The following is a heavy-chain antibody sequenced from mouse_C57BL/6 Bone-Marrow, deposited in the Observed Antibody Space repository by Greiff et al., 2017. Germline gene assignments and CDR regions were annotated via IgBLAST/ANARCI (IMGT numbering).Heavy chain of an antibody. V-gene: IGHV1-66*01. CDR1: GYSFTSYY. CDR3: EGGTTVAY. Sequence: QVQLKQPGPELVKPGASVKISCKASGYSFTSYYIHWVKQRPGQGLEWIGWIYPGSGSTKYNEKFKSKATLTAAPPSSTAYMQLSSLPSADSAVFYCEGGTTVAYWGQGTTLTVSS. CDR2: IYPGSGST. D-gene: IGHD1-1*01. J-gene: IGHJ2*01.